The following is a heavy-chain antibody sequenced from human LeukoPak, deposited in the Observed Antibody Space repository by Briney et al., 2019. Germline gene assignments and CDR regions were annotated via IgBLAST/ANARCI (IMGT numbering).Heavy chain of an antibody. CDR1: DYTFTSYD. V-gene: IGHV1-18*01. J-gene: IGHJ4*02. CDR2: ISAYNGNT. CDR3: ARVPPDYYDSSGYTYYFDY. Sequence: GASVKVSCKASDYTFTSYDISWVRQAPGQGLEWMGWISAYNGNTNYAQKLQGRVTMTTDTSTSTAYMELRSLRSDDTAVYYCARVPPDYYDSSGYTYYFDYWGQGTLVTVSS. D-gene: IGHD3-22*01.